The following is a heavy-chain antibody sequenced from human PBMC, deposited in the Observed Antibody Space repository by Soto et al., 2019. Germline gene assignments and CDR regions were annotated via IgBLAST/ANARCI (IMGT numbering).Heavy chain of an antibody. D-gene: IGHD6-25*01. CDR1: GFTFSSHV. CDR3: ARSREIIAAAGSFDY. J-gene: IGHJ4*02. Sequence: EVQLLESGGGLVQPGGSLSLSCAASGFTFSSHVMSWVRQAPGKGLEWVSGISTGGGSTDYADSVKGRFTISRDNPKNTLHLQMKSLRAEDTAVYYCARSREIIAAAGSFDYWGQGTLVTVSS. V-gene: IGHV3-23*01. CDR2: ISTGGGST.